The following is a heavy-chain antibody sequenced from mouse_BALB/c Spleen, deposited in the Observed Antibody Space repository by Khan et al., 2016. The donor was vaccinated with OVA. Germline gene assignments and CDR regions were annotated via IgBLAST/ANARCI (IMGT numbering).Heavy chain of an antibody. CDR2: INPYNGDT. CDR3: TDGYYRDAMDY. Sequence: EVELVESGPELVKPGASVKISCKASGYSFTGYFMNWVKQSHGKSLEWIGRINPYNGDTFHNQKFKGKATLTVDKSSSTAHMELLSLTSEDSAVYYCTDGYYRDAMDYWGQGTSVTVSS. CDR1: GYSFTGYF. D-gene: IGHD2-3*01. V-gene: IGHV1-37*01. J-gene: IGHJ4*01.